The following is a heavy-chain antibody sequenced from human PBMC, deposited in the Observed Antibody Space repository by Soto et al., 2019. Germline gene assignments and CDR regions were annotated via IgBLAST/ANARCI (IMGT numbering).Heavy chain of an antibody. V-gene: IGHV3-7*03. D-gene: IGHD6-13*01. CDR2: IKQDGSEK. CDR1: GFTFSSYW. CDR3: ARHVGRFAAGHFDY. Sequence: SLRLSCAASGFTFSSYWMSWVRQAPGKGLEWVANIKQDGSEKYYVDSVKGRFTISRDNAKNSLYLQMNSLRAEDTAVYYCARHVGRFAAGHFDYWGQGTLVTVSS. J-gene: IGHJ4*02.